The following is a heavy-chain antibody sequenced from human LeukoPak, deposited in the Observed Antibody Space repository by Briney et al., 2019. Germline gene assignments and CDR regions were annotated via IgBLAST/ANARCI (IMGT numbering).Heavy chain of an antibody. CDR3: ARSVYDNLNWFDP. J-gene: IGHJ5*02. V-gene: IGHV3-23*01. CDR1: GFTFSSYA. D-gene: IGHD3-10*01. Sequence: GGSLRLSCAASGFTFSSYAMNWVRQAPGKGLEWVSVIRGSGGGSYHGDSVKGRFTISRDNSKNTLYLQMNSLRAEDTAVYYCARSVYDNLNWFDPWGQGTLVTVSS. CDR2: IRGSGGGS.